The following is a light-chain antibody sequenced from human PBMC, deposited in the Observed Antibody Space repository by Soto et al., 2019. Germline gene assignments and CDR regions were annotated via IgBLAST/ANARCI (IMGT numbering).Light chain of an antibody. CDR2: DAS. J-gene: IGKJ4*01. V-gene: IGKV1-5*01. Sequence: DIQMTQSPSTLSASVGDRVTITCRASQSISSWLAWYQQKPGKAPKLLIYDASSLESGVPSRFSGRGSGTEFTLTISSLKPDDFAAYYCQQYNRLTFGGGNKVEIK. CDR1: QSISSW. CDR3: QQYNRLT.